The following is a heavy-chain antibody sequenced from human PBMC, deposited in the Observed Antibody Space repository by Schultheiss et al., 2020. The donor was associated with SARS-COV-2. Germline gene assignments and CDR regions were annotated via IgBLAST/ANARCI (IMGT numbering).Heavy chain of an antibody. J-gene: IGHJ4*02. CDR3: AKDMSIAVAGISCVDY. CDR2: ISYDGSDK. D-gene: IGHD6-19*01. V-gene: IGHV3-30*18. CDR1: GFTFSNAW. Sequence: GESLKISCAASGFTFSNAWMSWVRQAPGKGLEWVAVISYDGSDKYYADSVKGRFTISRDNSKNTLYLQLNSLRAEDTAVYYCAKDMSIAVAGISCVDYWGQGTLVTVSS.